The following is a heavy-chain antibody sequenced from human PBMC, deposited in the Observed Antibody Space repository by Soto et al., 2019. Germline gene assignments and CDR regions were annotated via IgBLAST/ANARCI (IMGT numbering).Heavy chain of an antibody. CDR1: GFTFSSYA. V-gene: IGHV3-23*01. CDR2: ISGSGGST. J-gene: IGHJ6*03. CDR3: ARRGGGGSNGAAYYYYMDV. D-gene: IGHD6-25*01. Sequence: EVQLLESGGGLVQPGGSLRLSCAASGFTFSSYAMSWVRQAPGKGLEWVSAISGSGGSTYYADSVKGRFTISRDNSKNTLYLQTSSGRAEGTDVCYGARRGGGGSNGAAYYYYMDVWGKGTTVTVSS.